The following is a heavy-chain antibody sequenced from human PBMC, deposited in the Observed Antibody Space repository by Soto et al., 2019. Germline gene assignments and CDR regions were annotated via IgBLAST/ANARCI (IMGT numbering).Heavy chain of an antibody. CDR1: GFTFSSYG. Sequence: QVQLVESGGGVVQPGRSLRLSCAASGFTFSSYGMHWVRQAPGKGLEWVAVISYDGSNKYYADSVKGRFTISRDNSKNTLYMKMNSLRAEDTAVYYCAKAGLIYYDSSGYYLDRGAFDIWGQGTMVTVSS. V-gene: IGHV3-30*18. CDR3: AKAGLIYYDSSGYYLDRGAFDI. D-gene: IGHD3-22*01. CDR2: ISYDGSNK. J-gene: IGHJ3*02.